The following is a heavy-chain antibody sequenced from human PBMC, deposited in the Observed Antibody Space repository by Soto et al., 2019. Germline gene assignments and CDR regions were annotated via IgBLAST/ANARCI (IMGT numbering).Heavy chain of an antibody. J-gene: IGHJ6*02. D-gene: IGHD2-15*01. CDR3: ASGSCSGGSCYYYYYGMDV. CDR1: GGTFSSYA. Sequence: QVQLVQSGAEVKKPGSSVKVSCKASGGTFSSYAISWVRQAPGQGLEWMGGIIPIFGTANYAQKFQGRVTITADESTSTAYMELSSLGSEDTAVYYCASGSCSGGSCYYYYYGMDVWGQGTTVTVSS. V-gene: IGHV1-69*01. CDR2: IIPIFGTA.